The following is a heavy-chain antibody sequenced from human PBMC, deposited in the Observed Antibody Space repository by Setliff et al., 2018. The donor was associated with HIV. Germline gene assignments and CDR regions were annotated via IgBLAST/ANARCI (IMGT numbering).Heavy chain of an antibody. J-gene: IGHJ6*02. D-gene: IGHD1-26*01. CDR3: ARDRLSYNFYYYGMDV. CDR2: INPNSGGT. Sequence: ASVKVSCKAPGDTFTGYYMHWVRQAPGQGLEWMGWINPNSGGTNYAQKFQGRVIMTRDTSISTAYMQLSRLRSDDTAVYYCARDRLSYNFYYYGMDVWGQGTTGTVSS. V-gene: IGHV1-2*02. CDR1: GDTFTGYY.